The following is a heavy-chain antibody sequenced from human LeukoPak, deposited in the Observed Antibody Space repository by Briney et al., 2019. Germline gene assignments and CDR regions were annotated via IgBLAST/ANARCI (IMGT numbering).Heavy chain of an antibody. J-gene: IGHJ6*02. D-gene: IGHD3-22*01. CDR2: INPNSGGT. Sequence: ASVKVSCKASGYTFTGYYMHWVRQAPGQGLEWMGWINPNSGGTNYAQKLQGRVTMTTDTSTSTAYMELRSLRSDDTAVYYCARVTYYYDSSGYSRLDYYYGMDVWGQGTTVTVSS. CDR3: ARVTYYYDSSGYSRLDYYYGMDV. V-gene: IGHV1-2*02. CDR1: GYTFTGYY.